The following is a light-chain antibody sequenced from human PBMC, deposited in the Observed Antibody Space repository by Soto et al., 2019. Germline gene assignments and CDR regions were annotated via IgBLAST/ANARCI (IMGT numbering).Light chain of an antibody. CDR3: QQYGSSGT. CDR1: QSVGSK. J-gene: IGKJ1*01. Sequence: EIVLTQSPATLSLSPWEGATLSCRASQSVGSKLAWFQQKPGQAPRLLIYDASNRATGIPARFSGSGSGTDFTLTISRLEPEDFAVYYCQQYGSSGTFGQGTKVDIK. CDR2: DAS. V-gene: IGKV3-20*01.